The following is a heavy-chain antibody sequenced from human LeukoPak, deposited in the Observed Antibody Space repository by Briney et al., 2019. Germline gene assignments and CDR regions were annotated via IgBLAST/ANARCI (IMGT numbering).Heavy chain of an antibody. CDR2: IRSTANGGTT. CDR1: GFTFDIYD. J-gene: IGHJ3*01. Sequence: GGSLRLSCRTSGFTFDIYDMTWFRQAPGKGLEWVGRIRSTANGGTTENAASVKGRFTFSRDDSNRIAYLQMNSLKTEDTGVYYCTRLYESSAYDGRLDAFDVWGQGTMVTVSS. CDR3: TRLYESSAYDGRLDAFDV. V-gene: IGHV3-49*03. D-gene: IGHD3-22*01.